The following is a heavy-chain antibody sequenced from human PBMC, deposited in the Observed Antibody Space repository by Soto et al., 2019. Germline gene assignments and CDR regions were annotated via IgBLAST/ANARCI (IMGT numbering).Heavy chain of an antibody. CDR2: ISKSGDTI. J-gene: IGHJ1*01. D-gene: IGHD3-10*01. CDR1: VFSFISYE. CDR3: ARNGYKDT. Sequence: GWSLRLACASSVFSFISYEMNWLRQPPGKGLEWVSSISKSGDTIYYAESVKGRFTISRDNAKNSVFLQMNSLRPEDTAFYFCARNGYKDTWGQGTLVTVSS. V-gene: IGHV3-48*03.